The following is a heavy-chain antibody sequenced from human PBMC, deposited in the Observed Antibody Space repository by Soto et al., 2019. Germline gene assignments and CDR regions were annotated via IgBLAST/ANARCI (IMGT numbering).Heavy chain of an antibody. CDR1: GGSISGSDYY. Sequence: NPSETLSLTCTVSGGSISGSDYYWSWIRQPPGKGLEWIGYIYYDGRSYQSPSLRSRVTISVDTSKNQFSLRMSSVTAADTAVYYCVTQLFHYSYGMDVWGQGTTVTVSS. V-gene: IGHV4-30-4*01. D-gene: IGHD1-1*01. CDR3: VTQLFHYSYGMDV. CDR2: IYYDGRS. J-gene: IGHJ6*02.